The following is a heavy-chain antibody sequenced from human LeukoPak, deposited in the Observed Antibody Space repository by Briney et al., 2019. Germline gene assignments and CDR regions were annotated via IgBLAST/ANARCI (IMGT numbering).Heavy chain of an antibody. CDR3: AELGITMIGGV. V-gene: IGHV3-9*01. Sequence: GRSLRLSCAASGFTFEDYAMHWVRQVSGKGLEWVAGINWSSSQIAYADSVKGRFTISRDNAKNSLYLQMDSLRPEDTAVYYCAELGITMIGGVWGKGTTVTISS. CDR1: GFTFEDYA. J-gene: IGHJ6*04. CDR2: INWSSSQI. D-gene: IGHD3-10*02.